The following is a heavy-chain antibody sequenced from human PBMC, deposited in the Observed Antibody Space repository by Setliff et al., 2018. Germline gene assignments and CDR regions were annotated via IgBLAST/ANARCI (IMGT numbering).Heavy chain of an antibody. D-gene: IGHD3-3*01. CDR1: GFTFSSYG. CDR2: IRYDGSNK. Sequence: GGSLRLSCAASGFTFSSYGMHWVRQAPGKGLEWVAFIRYDGSNKYYADSVKGRFTISRDNSKNTLYLQMNSLRAEDTAVYYCAKDGDYNFWSGYFRAYYYYYYRDVWGKGTTVTVSS. V-gene: IGHV3-30*02. J-gene: IGHJ6*03. CDR3: AKDGDYNFWSGYFRAYYYYYYRDV.